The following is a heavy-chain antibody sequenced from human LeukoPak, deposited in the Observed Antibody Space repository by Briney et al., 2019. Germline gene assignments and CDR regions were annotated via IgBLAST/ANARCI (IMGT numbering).Heavy chain of an antibody. CDR3: ARVRKEDYYDSSGYYYYFDY. CDR2: IYYSEST. D-gene: IGHD3-22*01. CDR1: GGSISSYY. V-gene: IGHV4-59*01. J-gene: IGHJ4*02. Sequence: PSETLSLTCTVSGGSISSYYWSWIRQPPGKGLEWIGYIYYSESTNYNPSLKSRVTISVDTSKNQFSLKLSSVTAADTAVYYCARVRKEDYYDSSGYYYYFDYWGQGTLVTVSS.